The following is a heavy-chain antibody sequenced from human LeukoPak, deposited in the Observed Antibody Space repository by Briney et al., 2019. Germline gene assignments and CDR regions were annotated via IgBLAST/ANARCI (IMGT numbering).Heavy chain of an antibody. V-gene: IGHV4-30-4*01. J-gene: IGHJ4*02. Sequence: PSQTLSLTCTVSGGSISSGDYYWSWIRQPPGKGLEWIGYIYYSGSTYYNPSLKSRVTISVDTSKNQFSLKLSSVTAADTAVYYCAREGGYYGSGSYSAYYFDYWGQGTLVTVSS. CDR2: IYYSGST. D-gene: IGHD3-10*01. CDR1: GGSISSGDYY. CDR3: AREGGYYGSGSYSAYYFDY.